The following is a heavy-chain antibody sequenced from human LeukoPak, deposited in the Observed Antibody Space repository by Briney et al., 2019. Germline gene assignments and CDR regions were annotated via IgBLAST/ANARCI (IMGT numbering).Heavy chain of an antibody. J-gene: IGHJ4*02. CDR2: IYYSGST. CDR1: GGSISSYY. CDR3: ARLSGGNRVDY. Sequence: SETLSLTCTVSGGSISSYYWSLIRQPPGKGLEWIGYIYYSGSTNYNPSLKSRVTISVDTSKNQFSLKLSSVTAADTAVYYCARLSGGNRVDYWGQGTLVTVSS. D-gene: IGHD4-23*01. V-gene: IGHV4-59*01.